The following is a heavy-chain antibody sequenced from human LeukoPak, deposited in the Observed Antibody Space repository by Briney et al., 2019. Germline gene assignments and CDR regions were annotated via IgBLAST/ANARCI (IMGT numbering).Heavy chain of an antibody. CDR2: ISGSGGST. Sequence: GGPLRLSCAASGFTFSSYAMSWVSQAPGKGLEWVSAISGSGGSTYYADSVKGRFTISRDNSKNTLCLQMNSLRAEDTAVYYCAKSLRFGYDSSGYYPFDYWGQGTLVTVSS. V-gene: IGHV3-23*01. J-gene: IGHJ4*02. D-gene: IGHD3-22*01. CDR1: GFTFSSYA. CDR3: AKSLRFGYDSSGYYPFDY.